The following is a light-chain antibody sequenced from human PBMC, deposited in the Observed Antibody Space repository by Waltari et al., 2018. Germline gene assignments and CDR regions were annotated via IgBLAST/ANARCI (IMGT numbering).Light chain of an antibody. Sequence: QLVLTQSPSASASLGASVKLTCTLSSGHSSNVIAWLQQQPEKGPRYLTKVNSDGSHSKGDEIPDRFSGSSSGTGRYLTISSLQSEDEADYYCQTGGHGTWVFGGGTKLTVL. J-gene: IGLJ3*02. CDR3: QTGGHGTWV. CDR2: VNSDGSH. V-gene: IGLV4-69*01. CDR1: SGHSSNV.